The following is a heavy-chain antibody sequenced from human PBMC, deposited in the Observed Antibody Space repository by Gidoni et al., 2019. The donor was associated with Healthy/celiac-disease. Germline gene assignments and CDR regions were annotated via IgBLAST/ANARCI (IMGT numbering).Heavy chain of an antibody. Sequence: QVQLQESGPGLVKPSQTLSLTCTVSGGSIRSGGYYWSWIRQHPGKGLEWIGYIYYSGSTYSNPSLKSRVTISVDTSKNQFSLKLSSVTAADTAVYYCARDHYGDYGGDWFDPWGQGTLVTVSS. CDR3: ARDHYGDYGGDWFDP. CDR1: GGSIRSGGYY. V-gene: IGHV4-31*03. CDR2: IYYSGST. D-gene: IGHD4-17*01. J-gene: IGHJ5*02.